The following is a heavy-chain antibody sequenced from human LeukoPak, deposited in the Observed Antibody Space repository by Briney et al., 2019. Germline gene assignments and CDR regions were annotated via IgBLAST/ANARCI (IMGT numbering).Heavy chain of an antibody. J-gene: IGHJ4*02. Sequence: PGGSLRLSCAASGFTFSTYSMIWVRQAPGKGLEWISYISGSSSTIYYADSVKGRFTISRDNAKNSLYLQMNSLRAEDTAVYYCARDFFEWEQYYFDYWGQGTLVTVSS. D-gene: IGHD1-26*01. CDR3: ARDFFEWEQYYFDY. CDR2: ISGSSSTI. CDR1: GFTFSTYS. V-gene: IGHV3-48*01.